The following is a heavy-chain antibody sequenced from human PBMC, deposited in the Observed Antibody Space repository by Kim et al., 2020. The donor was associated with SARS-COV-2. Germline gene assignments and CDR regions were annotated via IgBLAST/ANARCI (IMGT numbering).Heavy chain of an antibody. CDR1: GYPFTSYY. V-gene: IGHV1-46*01. Sequence: ASVKVSCKASGYPFTSYYMHWVRQAPGQGLEWMGIINPSGGSPSYAQKFQARVTMTRDTSTSTVYMELSTLRSEDTAVYYCARVGSGVGSEHYYGMDVWGQGTTVTVSS. J-gene: IGHJ6*02. D-gene: IGHD2-15*01. CDR3: ARVGSGVGSEHYYGMDV. CDR2: INPSGGSP.